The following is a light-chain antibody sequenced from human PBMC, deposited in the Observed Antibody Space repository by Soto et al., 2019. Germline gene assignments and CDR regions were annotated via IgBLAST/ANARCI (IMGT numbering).Light chain of an antibody. V-gene: IGLV2-23*02. CDR2: EVS. CDR1: SSDVGIYNL. CDR3: CSYAGSSTSEWV. Sequence: QSVLTQPASVSGSPGQSITISCTGTSSDVGIYNLVSWYQQHPGKGPKLMIYEVSKRPSGVSNRFSGSKSGNTASLTISGLQAEDEADYYCCSYAGSSTSEWVFGGGTKLTVL. J-gene: IGLJ3*02.